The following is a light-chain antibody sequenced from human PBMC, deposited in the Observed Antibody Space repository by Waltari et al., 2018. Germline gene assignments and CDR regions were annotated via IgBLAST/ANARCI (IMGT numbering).Light chain of an antibody. Sequence: SSELTQDPAVSVALGQTVRITCQGDSLRYYYANWYRQKPGQAPLLVMYGKNNRPSGVAVLFSCSYSGDTASLTITGAQAEDEADYYCNSRDGNGNPFVFGPATKVTVL. V-gene: IGLV3-19*01. CDR3: NSRDGNGNPFV. CDR1: SLRYYY. CDR2: GKN. J-gene: IGLJ1*01.